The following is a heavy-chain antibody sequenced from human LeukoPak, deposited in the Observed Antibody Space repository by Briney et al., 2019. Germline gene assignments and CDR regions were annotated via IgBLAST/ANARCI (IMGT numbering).Heavy chain of an antibody. CDR2: ISSSGNHI. Sequence: RQAPGXGLEWVSYISSSGNHIFYADSVKGRFTISRDNADNSLHLQMNSLRADDTAVYYCAKGSGTYRFDPWGQGTLVTVSS. CDR3: AKGSGTYRFDP. V-gene: IGHV3-11*01. D-gene: IGHD3-10*01. J-gene: IGHJ5*02.